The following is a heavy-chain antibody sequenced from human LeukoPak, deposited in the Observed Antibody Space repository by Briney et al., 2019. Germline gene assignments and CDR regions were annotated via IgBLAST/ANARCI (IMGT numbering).Heavy chain of an antibody. D-gene: IGHD2-21*01. CDR3: ATDLGPGKVISGMDV. V-gene: IGHV1-24*01. J-gene: IGHJ6*02. CDR1: GYTLTELS. CDR2: LIPEDGEP. Sequence: ASVNVSCKVSGYTLTELSMHWVRQAPGKGLEGMGDLIPEDGEPIYEHKFKGRATMTEDTSKDTAYMELSSLRFEDTAVYYCATDLGPGKVISGMDVWGQGTTVTVSS.